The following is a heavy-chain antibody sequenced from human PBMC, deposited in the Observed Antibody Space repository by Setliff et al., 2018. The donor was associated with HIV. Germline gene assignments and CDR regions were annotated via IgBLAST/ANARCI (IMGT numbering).Heavy chain of an antibody. Sequence: GGSLRLSCAASGFSVSSPYMSWVRQAPGKGLEWVSVIYSGDSGGSTYYADSVKGRFTISRDNSKNTLYLQMNSLRAEDTAVYYCAKDYSSGWFDYWGQGTLVTVSS. CDR3: AKDYSSGWFDY. D-gene: IGHD6-19*01. V-gene: IGHV3-53*01. J-gene: IGHJ4*02. CDR1: GFSVSSPY. CDR2: IYSGDSGGST.